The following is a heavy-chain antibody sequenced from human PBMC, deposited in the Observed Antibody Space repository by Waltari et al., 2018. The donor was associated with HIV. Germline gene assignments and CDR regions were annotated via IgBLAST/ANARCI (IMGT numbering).Heavy chain of an antibody. CDR1: GFTFTSSA. J-gene: IGHJ4*02. CDR2: IVVGSGNT. CDR3: AAGRGSSSWYLFDY. Sequence: QMQLVQSGPEVKKPGTSVKVSCKASGFTFTSSAVQWVRQARGQRLEWIGWIVVGSGNTNYAQKFQERVTITRDMSTSTAYMELSSLRSEDTAVYYCAAGRGSSSWYLFDYWGQGTLVTVSS. D-gene: IGHD6-13*01. V-gene: IGHV1-58*01.